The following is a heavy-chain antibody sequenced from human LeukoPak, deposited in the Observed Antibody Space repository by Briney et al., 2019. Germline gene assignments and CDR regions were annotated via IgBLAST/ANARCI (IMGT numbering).Heavy chain of an antibody. CDR2: VYSGGDK. D-gene: IGHD2-2*01. J-gene: IGHJ3*01. CDR3: ARAWDFVVGAFDL. V-gene: IGHV3-53*01. CDR1: EFSIRLNY. Sequence: GGSLRLSCAASEFSIRLNYMTWVRQAPGKGLEWASIVYSGGDKYYADSVKGRSTISRDDSKNTLYLQMSSLRGEDTAIYYCARAWDFVVGAFDLWGQGTMVTVSS.